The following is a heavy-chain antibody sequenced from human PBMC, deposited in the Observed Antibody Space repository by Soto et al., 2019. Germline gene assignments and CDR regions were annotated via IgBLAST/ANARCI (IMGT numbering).Heavy chain of an antibody. V-gene: IGHV3-30*18. CDR3: TKDRATHRNY. CDR1: GFTFRNYV. D-gene: IGHD5-12*01. Sequence: QVQLVESGGGVVQPGRSLSLSCAASGFTFRNYVMHWVRQAPGKGLEWVAVISSDGSNNYYADSVKGRFTISRDNSKNTLYLQMNSLRIEDTAVYYCTKDRATHRNYWGQGTLVTVSS. J-gene: IGHJ4*02. CDR2: ISSDGSNN.